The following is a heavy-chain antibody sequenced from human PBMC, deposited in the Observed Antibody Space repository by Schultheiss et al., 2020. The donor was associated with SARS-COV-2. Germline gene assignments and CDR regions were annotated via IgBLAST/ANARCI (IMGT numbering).Heavy chain of an antibody. CDR1: GGSISSSSYY. J-gene: IGHJ2*01. CDR2: IYYSGST. D-gene: IGHD3-3*01. CDR3: ARDSRRWRFFDL. V-gene: IGHV4-39*07. Sequence: SETLSLTCTVSGGSISSSSYYWGWIRQPPGKGLEWIGSIYYSGSTNYNPSLKSRVSISVDTSKNQFFLKLNSVTAADTAVYYCARDSRRWRFFDLWGRGTLVTVSS.